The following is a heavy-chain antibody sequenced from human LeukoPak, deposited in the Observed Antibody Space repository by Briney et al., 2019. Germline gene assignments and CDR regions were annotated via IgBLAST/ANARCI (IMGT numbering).Heavy chain of an antibody. CDR2: IYHSGST. D-gene: IGHD3-3*01. V-gene: IGHV4-38-2*02. CDR3: ARDCDFWSGYYGGGGDY. CDR1: GYSLSSGYY. Sequence: SETLSLTRTVSGYSLSSGYYWGWIRQPPGKGLAWIGSIYHSGSTYYNPSLKSRVTMSVDTSKNQFSLKLSSVTAADTAVYYCARDCDFWSGYYGGGGDYWGQGTLVTVSS. J-gene: IGHJ4*02.